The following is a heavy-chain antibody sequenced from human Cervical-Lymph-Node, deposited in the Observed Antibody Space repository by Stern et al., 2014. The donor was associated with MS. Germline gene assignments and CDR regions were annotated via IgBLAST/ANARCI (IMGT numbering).Heavy chain of an antibody. CDR3: AKDRYYDFWSGSKSMDV. CDR1: GFTLRSYG. D-gene: IGHD3-3*01. Sequence: VHLVESGGGVVQPGRSLRLSCAASGFTLRSYGIHWVRQAPGKGLEWVAVISYDGSYTFYADSVKCRFTISRDNSKNTVDLQMNSLRAEDTAVYHCAKDRYYDFWSGSKSMDVWGLGTTVTVSS. J-gene: IGHJ6*02. V-gene: IGHV3-30*18. CDR2: ISYDGSYT.